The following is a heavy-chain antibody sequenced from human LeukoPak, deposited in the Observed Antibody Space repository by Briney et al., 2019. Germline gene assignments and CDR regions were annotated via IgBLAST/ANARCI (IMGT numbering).Heavy chain of an antibody. CDR1: GFTFSSYG. J-gene: IGHJ6*02. V-gene: IGHV3-33*01. CDR2: IWYDGSNK. CDR3: ARGNRDYYDSSGYDTSDV. Sequence: GVSLRLSCAASGFTFSSYGMHWVRQAPGKGLEWVAVIWYDGSNKYYADSVKGRFTISRDNSKNTLYLQMNSLRAEDTAVYYCARGNRDYYDSSGYDTSDVWGQGTTVTVSS. D-gene: IGHD3-22*01.